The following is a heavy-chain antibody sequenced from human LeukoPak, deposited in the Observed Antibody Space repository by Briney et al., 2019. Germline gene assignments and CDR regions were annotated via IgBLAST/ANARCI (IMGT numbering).Heavy chain of an antibody. Sequence: GGSLRLSCAASGFSFNNYSMNWVRQAPGKGLEWLSYISSSTSNKYYADSVKGRFTISRDNAKNSLYLQMNSLRAEDTAVYYCSAGEGYYDSSDYYSAWAFNVWGQGTMVTVSS. D-gene: IGHD3-22*01. V-gene: IGHV3-48*04. CDR1: GFSFNNYS. CDR3: SAGEGYYDSSDYYSAWAFNV. CDR2: ISSSTSNK. J-gene: IGHJ3*01.